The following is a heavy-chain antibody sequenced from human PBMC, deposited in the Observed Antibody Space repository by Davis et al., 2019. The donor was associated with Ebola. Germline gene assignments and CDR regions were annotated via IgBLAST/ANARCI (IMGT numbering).Heavy chain of an antibody. CDR2: IDPSDSYT. J-gene: IGHJ6*02. D-gene: IGHD2-2*01. Sequence: GESLKISCKGSGYSFTSYWISWVRQMPGKGLEWMGRIDPSDSYTNYSPSFQGHVTISADKSISTAYLQWSSLKASDTAMYYCARDVLVPAANYYYGMGVWGQGTTVTVSS. V-gene: IGHV5-10-1*01. CDR1: GYSFTSYW. CDR3: ARDVLVPAANYYYGMGV.